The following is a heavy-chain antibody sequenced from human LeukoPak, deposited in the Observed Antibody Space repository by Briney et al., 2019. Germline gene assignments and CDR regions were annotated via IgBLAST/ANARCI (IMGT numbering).Heavy chain of an antibody. D-gene: IGHD5-24*01. Sequence: KPSETLSLTCTVSGGSISSYYWSWIRQPPGKGLEWIGYIYYSGSTNYNPSLKSRVTVSVDTSKNQFSLKLSSVTAADTAVYYCARGRDGYNGDYFNYWGQGTLVTVSS. J-gene: IGHJ4*02. CDR1: GGSISSYY. CDR3: ARGRDGYNGDYFNY. CDR2: IYYSGST. V-gene: IGHV4-59*01.